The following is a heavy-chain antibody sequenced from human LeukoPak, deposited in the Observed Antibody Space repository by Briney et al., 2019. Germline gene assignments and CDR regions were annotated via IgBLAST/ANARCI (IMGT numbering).Heavy chain of an antibody. CDR2: MYYSGST. J-gene: IGHJ5*02. CDR1: GGSIRSGDYY. D-gene: IGHD3-22*01. CDR3: ARPYYYDSRIDP. Sequence: SQTLSLTFTVSGGSIRSGDYYWSWIRQPPGKGLEWIAYMYYSGSTYYNPSLKSRVTMSADTSKNQLSLKLSSVTAADTAVYYCARPYYYDSRIDPWGQGILVTVSS. V-gene: IGHV4-30-4*01.